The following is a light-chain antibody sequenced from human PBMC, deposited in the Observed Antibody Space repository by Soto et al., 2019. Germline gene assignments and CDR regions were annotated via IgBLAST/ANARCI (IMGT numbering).Light chain of an antibody. J-gene: IGKJ4*01. V-gene: IGKV3-11*01. CDR1: QSVSSY. CDR2: DAS. Sequence: EIVLTQSPATLSLSPGERATLSCRASQSVSSYLACYQQKPGQAPRLLIYDASNRSTGIPARISGSGSGTEFTLTISSLEPGDLAPYYCQQRSSWPLTFGGGTKVEIK. CDR3: QQRSSWPLT.